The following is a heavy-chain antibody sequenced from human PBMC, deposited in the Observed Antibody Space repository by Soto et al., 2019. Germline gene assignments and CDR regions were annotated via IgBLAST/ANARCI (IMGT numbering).Heavy chain of an antibody. D-gene: IGHD1-20*01. CDR3: ARATRHNWNYFDY. Sequence: EVQLVESGGGLVKPGGSLRLSCAASGFTFSSYSMNWVRQSPGKGLEWVSSISSSSSYIYYADSVKGRFTISRDNAKNSLYLQMNSLRAEDTAVYYCARATRHNWNYFDYWGQGTLVTVSS. CDR2: ISSSSSYI. CDR1: GFTFSSYS. J-gene: IGHJ4*02. V-gene: IGHV3-21*01.